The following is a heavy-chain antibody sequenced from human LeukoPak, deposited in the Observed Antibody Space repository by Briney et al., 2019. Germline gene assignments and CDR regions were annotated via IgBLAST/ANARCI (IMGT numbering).Heavy chain of an antibody. Sequence: ASVKVSCKASGYTFTSYYMHWVRQAPGQGLEWMGWINTNTGNPTYAQGFTGRFVFSLDTSVSTAYLQISSLKAEDTAVYYCATRQTYSRYAFDIWGQGTMVTVSS. CDR2: INTNTGNP. D-gene: IGHD5-18*01. CDR1: GYTFTSYY. V-gene: IGHV7-4-1*02. CDR3: ATRQTYSRYAFDI. J-gene: IGHJ3*02.